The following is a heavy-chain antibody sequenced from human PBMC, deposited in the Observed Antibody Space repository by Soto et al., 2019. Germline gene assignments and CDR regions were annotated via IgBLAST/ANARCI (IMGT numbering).Heavy chain of an antibody. CDR3: ATYPYGGPIVRDY. V-gene: IGHV1-24*01. CDR2: FDPEHGET. Sequence: GASVKVSCKVYGYIVTKLSMHWVRQAPGKGLEWMGGFDPEHGETMYSKSFQGRVTLTEDTSSDTAYMELSSLRSDDTAVHYCATYPYGGPIVRDYWGQGTLVTVSS. J-gene: IGHJ4*02. D-gene: IGHD3-16*01. CDR1: GYIVTKLS.